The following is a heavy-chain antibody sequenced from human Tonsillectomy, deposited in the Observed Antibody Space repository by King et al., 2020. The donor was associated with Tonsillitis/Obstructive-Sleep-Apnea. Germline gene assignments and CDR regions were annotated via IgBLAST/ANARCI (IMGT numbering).Heavy chain of an antibody. D-gene: IGHD4-17*01. Sequence: VTLKESGPVLVKPTETLTLTCTVSGFSLSNARMGVSWIRQPPGKALEWLAHIFSNDEKSYSTSLKSRLTISKDTSKSQVVLTMTNMDPVDTATYYCARKMQGYGDPGDALDIWGQGTMVTVSS. CDR2: IFSNDEK. CDR3: ARKMQGYGDPGDALDI. J-gene: IGHJ3*02. CDR1: GFSLSNARMG. V-gene: IGHV2-26*01.